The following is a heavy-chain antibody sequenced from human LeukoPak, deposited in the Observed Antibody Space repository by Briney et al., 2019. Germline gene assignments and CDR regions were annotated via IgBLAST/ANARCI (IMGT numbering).Heavy chain of an antibody. D-gene: IGHD2-2*01. CDR1: GGSISTYY. Sequence: SETLSLTCTVSGGSISTYYWNWIRQPPGKGLEWIGYIYYSRSTNYNPSLKSRVTISVDTSKNQFSLKLSSVIAADTAVYYCARTTEGYCSSASCFGFSYSYYMDVWGKGTTVTISS. CDR2: IYYSRST. J-gene: IGHJ6*03. V-gene: IGHV4-59*01. CDR3: ARTTEGYCSSASCFGFSYSYYMDV.